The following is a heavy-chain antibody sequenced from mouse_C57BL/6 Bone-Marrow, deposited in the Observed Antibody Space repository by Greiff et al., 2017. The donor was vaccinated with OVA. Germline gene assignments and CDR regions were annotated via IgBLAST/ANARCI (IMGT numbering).Heavy chain of an antibody. Sequence: VKLQESGAELVKPGASVKISCKASGYAFSSYWMNWVKQRPGKGLEWIGQIYPGDGDTNYNGKCKGKATLTADKSSSTAYMQLSSLTSEDSAVYFCARSDYGSSLDYWGQGTTLTVSS. D-gene: IGHD1-1*01. CDR2: IYPGDGDT. CDR3: ARSDYGSSLDY. CDR1: GYAFSSYW. J-gene: IGHJ2*01. V-gene: IGHV1-80*01.